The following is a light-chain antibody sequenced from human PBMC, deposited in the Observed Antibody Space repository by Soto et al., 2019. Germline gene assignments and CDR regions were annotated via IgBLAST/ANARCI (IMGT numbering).Light chain of an antibody. V-gene: IGKV3-20*01. J-gene: IGKJ2*01. CDR2: AVS. CDR1: QSIDNNY. Sequence: DMVLTQSPGTLSLSPGERATLSCRASQSIDNNYLAWYQQKPGQAPRLLIYAVSSRAPDIPDRFSGSGSGTDFTLTIRGLEPEDFAVYYCQQYGTSPRNTFGQGTNLEIK. CDR3: QQYGTSPRNT.